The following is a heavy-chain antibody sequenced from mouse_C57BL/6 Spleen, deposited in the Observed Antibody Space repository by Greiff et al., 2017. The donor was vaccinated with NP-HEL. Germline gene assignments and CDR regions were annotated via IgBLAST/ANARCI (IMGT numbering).Heavy chain of an antibody. V-gene: IGHV1-18*01. D-gene: IGHD2-4*01. J-gene: IGHJ4*01. Sequence: VQLQQSGPELVKPGASVKIPCTASGYTFTDYNMDWVKQSHGKSLEWLGDINPNNGGTIYNQKFKGKATLTVNKASGKDYMELHSLTSEDNAVYICERRGLRRNYYAMDYWGQGTSVTVSS. CDR1: GYTFTDYN. CDR3: ERRGLRRNYYAMDY. CDR2: INPNNGGT.